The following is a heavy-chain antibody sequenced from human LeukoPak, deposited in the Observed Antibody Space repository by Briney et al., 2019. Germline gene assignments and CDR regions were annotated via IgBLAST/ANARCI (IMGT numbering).Heavy chain of an antibody. J-gene: IGHJ5*02. CDR3: ATGSDDGENWFDP. V-gene: IGHV1-2*06. D-gene: IGHD3-10*01. CDR1: GYTFTGYY. Sequence: ASVKVSCKASGYTFTGYYTQWVRQAPGQGLEWMGRINPKSGGTNYAQKFQGRVTMTRDTSISTAYMELSGLRSDDAAVYYCATGSDDGENWFDPWGQGTLVTVSS. CDR2: INPKSGGT.